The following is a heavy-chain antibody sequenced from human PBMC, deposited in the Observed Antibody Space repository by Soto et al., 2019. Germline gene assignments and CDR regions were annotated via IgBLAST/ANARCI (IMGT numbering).Heavy chain of an antibody. CDR2: IIPILGIA. J-gene: IGHJ4*02. CDR3: ARSLGYCSGGSCSHFDY. V-gene: IGHV1-69*04. Sequence: ASVKVSCKASGYTFTSYAISWVRQAPGQGLEWMGRIIPILGIANYAQKFQGRVTITADKSTSTAYMELSSLRSEDTAVYYCARSLGYCSGGSCSHFDYWGQGTLVTVSS. D-gene: IGHD2-15*01. CDR1: GYTFTSYA.